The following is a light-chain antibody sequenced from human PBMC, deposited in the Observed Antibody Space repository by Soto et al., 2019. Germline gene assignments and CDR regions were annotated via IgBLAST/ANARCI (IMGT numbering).Light chain of an antibody. CDR2: DAS. CDR1: QSVSSK. Sequence: EIAMTQSPATMSVSPGERATLSCRASQSVSSKLAWYQQKPDQAPRLLIYDASTRATGIPARFSGSGSGTEFTLTISSLQSEDFAVYYCQQFNNWPRTFGQGTTVDIK. V-gene: IGKV3-15*01. CDR3: QQFNNWPRT. J-gene: IGKJ1*01.